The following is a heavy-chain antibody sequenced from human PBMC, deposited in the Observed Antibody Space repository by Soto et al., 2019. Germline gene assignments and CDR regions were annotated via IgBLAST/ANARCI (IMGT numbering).Heavy chain of an antibody. V-gene: IGHV3-64D*06. D-gene: IGHD3-9*01. CDR1: GFTFRSYA. Sequence: GGALRLSCSASGFTFRSYAMHWVRQAPGKGLEYVSAISSNGGSTYYADSVKGRFTISRDNSKNTLYLQMSSLRAEDTAVYYCVKDLYNILTGYSTEFDYWGQGTLVTVSS. J-gene: IGHJ4*02. CDR3: VKDLYNILTGYSTEFDY. CDR2: ISSNGGST.